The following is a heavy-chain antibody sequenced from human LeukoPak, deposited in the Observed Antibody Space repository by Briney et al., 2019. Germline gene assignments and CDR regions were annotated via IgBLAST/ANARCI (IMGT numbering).Heavy chain of an antibody. D-gene: IGHD3-22*01. Sequence: GGSLRLSCTASGFTFGDYAMSWVRQAPGKGLEWVGFIRSKAYGGTTEYAASVKGRFTISRDDSKSIAYLQMNSLKTEDTAVYYCTRDPYYYDSSGQVSSPVAVWGQGTLVTVSS. CDR1: GFTFGDYA. V-gene: IGHV3-49*04. CDR2: IRSKAYGGTT. CDR3: TRDPYYYDSSGQVSSPVAV. J-gene: IGHJ4*02.